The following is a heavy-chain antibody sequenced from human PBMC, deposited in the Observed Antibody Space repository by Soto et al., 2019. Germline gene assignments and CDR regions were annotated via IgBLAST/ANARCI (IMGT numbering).Heavy chain of an antibody. J-gene: IGHJ6*02. CDR2: ISTSGTSI. V-gene: IGHV3-11*01. Sequence: GGSLRLSCAASGFTFSDYYMTWIRQTPGKGLEWISYISTSGTSIYYTDSVKGRFTLSRDNAKNLVYLQMNSLRAEDTALYYYARGAYDPQYYAMDVWGQGTTVTVSS. D-gene: IGHD5-12*01. CDR3: ARGAYDPQYYAMDV. CDR1: GFTFSDYY.